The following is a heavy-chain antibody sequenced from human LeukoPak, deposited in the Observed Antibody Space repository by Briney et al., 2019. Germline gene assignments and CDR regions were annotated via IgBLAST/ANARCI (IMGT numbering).Heavy chain of an antibody. CDR1: GFTFSSYG. CDR3: ARWSTFDY. CDR2: ISSSSRYI. V-gene: IGHV3-21*01. Sequence: GGSLRLSCAASGFTFSSYGMNWVRQAPGKGLEWVSSISSSSRYIYYADSVKGRFTISRDNAKSSLYLQMNSLRAEDTAVYYCARWSTFDYWGQGTLVTVSS. J-gene: IGHJ4*02.